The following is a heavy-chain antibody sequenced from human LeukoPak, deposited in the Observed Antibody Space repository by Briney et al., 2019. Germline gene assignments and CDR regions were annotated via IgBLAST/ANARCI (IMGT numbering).Heavy chain of an antibody. Sequence: PGGSLRLSCAASGFTFSNAWMSWVRQAPGKGLEWVGRIKSETDGGTTDYAAPVKGRFTISRDDSKNSLYLQMNSLKTEHTAVYYCTTDYGDYFDYWGQGTLVTVSS. CDR1: GFTFSNAW. D-gene: IGHD4-17*01. CDR2: IKSETDGGTT. V-gene: IGHV3-15*01. J-gene: IGHJ4*02. CDR3: TTDYGDYFDY.